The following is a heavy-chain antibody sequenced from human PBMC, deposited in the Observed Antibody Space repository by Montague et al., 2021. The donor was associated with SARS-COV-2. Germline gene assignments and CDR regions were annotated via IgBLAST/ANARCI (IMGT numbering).Heavy chain of an antibody. V-gene: IGHV4-59*08. CDR3: ARHVSDCSKGICHTYYYYGWDV. CDR1: GGSISRSY. D-gene: IGHD2-8*01. CDR2: IYYTGST. J-gene: IGHJ6*02. Sequence: SETLSLTCTVSGGSISRSYCSWIRQPPGKGLEWIGYIYYTGSTGYNPSLKSRVTISVYTSNNQLSLKLISVTAADTAVYFCARHVSDCSKGICHTYYYYGWDVWGQGTTVTVSS.